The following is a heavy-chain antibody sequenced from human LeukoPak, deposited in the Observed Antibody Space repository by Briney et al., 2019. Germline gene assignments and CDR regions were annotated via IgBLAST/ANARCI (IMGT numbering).Heavy chain of an antibody. CDR2: ISSSSSTI. CDR3: AREAAAGTPYGMDV. Sequence: GGSLRLSCAASGFTFSSYSMNWVRQAPGKGLEWVSYISSSSSTIYHADSVKGRFTISRDNAKNSLYLQMNSLRAEDTAVYYCAREAAAGTPYGMDVWGQGTTVTVSS. D-gene: IGHD6-13*01. CDR1: GFTFSSYS. J-gene: IGHJ6*02. V-gene: IGHV3-48*01.